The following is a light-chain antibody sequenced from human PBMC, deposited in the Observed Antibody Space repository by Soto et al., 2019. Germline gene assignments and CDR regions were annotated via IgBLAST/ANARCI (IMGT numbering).Light chain of an antibody. J-gene: IGKJ1*01. CDR1: QGISSW. V-gene: IGKV1-12*01. Sequence: DIQMTQSPSSVSASVGDRVTITCRASQGISSWLAWYQRKPGKAPKLLIYAASSLQSGVPSRFSGSGSGTDFTLTIRSLQPEDFATYYCQQTNSFPRTFGQGTKVDIK. CDR3: QQTNSFPRT. CDR2: AAS.